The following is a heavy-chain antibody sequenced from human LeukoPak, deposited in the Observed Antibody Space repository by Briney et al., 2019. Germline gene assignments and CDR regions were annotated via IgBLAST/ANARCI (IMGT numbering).Heavy chain of an antibody. D-gene: IGHD4-4*01. J-gene: IGHJ6*02. V-gene: IGHV4-59*08. CDR1: GGSISSYY. CDR3: ARHFDYSYYYGMDV. CDR2: IYYSGST. Sequence: SETLSLTCTVSGGSISSYYWSWIRQPPGKGLEGFGYIYYSGSTNYNPSLKSRVTISVDTSKNQFSLKLSSVTAADTAVYYCARHFDYSYYYGMDVWGQGTTVTVSS.